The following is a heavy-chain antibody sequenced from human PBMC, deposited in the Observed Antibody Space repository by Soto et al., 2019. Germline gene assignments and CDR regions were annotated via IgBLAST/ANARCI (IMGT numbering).Heavy chain of an antibody. J-gene: IGHJ5*02. CDR2: ILHSGSS. CDR1: GGSVSSATYF. Sequence: PSETLSLTCPVSGGSVSSATYFWSWVRRPPGGGLEWIAYILHSGSSMYNPSLKSRVTISLSTSKTQFSLRLTSVTAADTAVYYCARGMYKSGWNLDLWGQGIVVTVSS. CDR3: ARGMYKSGWNLDL. D-gene: IGHD6-19*01. V-gene: IGHV4-61*01.